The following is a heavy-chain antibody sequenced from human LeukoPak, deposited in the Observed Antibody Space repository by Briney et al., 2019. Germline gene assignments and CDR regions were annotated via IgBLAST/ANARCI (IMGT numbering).Heavy chain of an antibody. D-gene: IGHD1-26*01. V-gene: IGHV1-2*02. CDR3: ARLSGSYPLALFDY. CDR2: INPNSGGT. J-gene: IGHJ4*02. CDR1: GYTFTGYY. Sequence: GASVKVSCKASGYTFTGYYMHWVRQAPGQGLEWMGWINPNSGGTNYAQKFQGRVTMTRDTSISTAYMELTRLTSDDTAVYYCARLSGSYPLALFDYWGQGTLVTVSS.